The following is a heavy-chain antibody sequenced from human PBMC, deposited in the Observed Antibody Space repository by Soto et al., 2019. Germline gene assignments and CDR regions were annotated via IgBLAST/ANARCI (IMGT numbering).Heavy chain of an antibody. D-gene: IGHD3-3*01. V-gene: IGHV4-59*01. CDR3: ARRSGNSVGVFDY. CDR1: GGTISSYY. J-gene: IGHJ4*02. Sequence: PSETLSLTCTVSGGTISSYYWSWIRHPPGKGLEWIGYIYYSGSTNYNPSLKSRVTISVDTSKNQFSLKLSSVTAADTAVYYCARRSGNSVGVFDYWGQGTLVTVSS. CDR2: IYYSGST.